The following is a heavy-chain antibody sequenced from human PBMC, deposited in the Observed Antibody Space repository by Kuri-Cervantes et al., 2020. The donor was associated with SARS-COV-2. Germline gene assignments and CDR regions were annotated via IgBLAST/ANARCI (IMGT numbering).Heavy chain of an antibody. D-gene: IGHD4-17*01. CDR3: ASWGRDMNTVTWVDY. J-gene: IGHJ4*02. CDR2: ISAYNGNT. Sequence: ASAKVSCKASGYTFTSYGISWVRQATGQGLEWMGWISAYNGNTTYAQKLQGRVTMTTDTSTSTAYMELRSLRSDDKAVYYCASWGRDMNTVTWVDYWGQGTLVTVSS. V-gene: IGHV1-18*01. CDR1: GYTFTSYG.